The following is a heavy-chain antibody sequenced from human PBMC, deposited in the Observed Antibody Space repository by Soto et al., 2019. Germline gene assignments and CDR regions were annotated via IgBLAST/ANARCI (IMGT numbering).Heavy chain of an antibody. D-gene: IGHD2-2*01. CDR2: IIPILGIA. Sequence: GASVKVSCKASGGTFSSYTISWVRQAPGQGLEWMGRIIPILGIANYAQKFQGRVTITADKSTSTAYMELSSLRSEDTAVYYCARDRGGVCSSTSCSWLSWGYYYYGLVVWG. CDR1: GGTFSSYT. V-gene: IGHV1-69*04. CDR3: ARDRGGVCSSTSCSWLSWGYYYYGLVV. J-gene: IGHJ6*02.